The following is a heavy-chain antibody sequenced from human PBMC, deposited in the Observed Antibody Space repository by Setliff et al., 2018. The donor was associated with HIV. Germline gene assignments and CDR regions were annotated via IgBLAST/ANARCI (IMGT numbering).Heavy chain of an antibody. Sequence: SETLSLTCTVSSGSITSSLYYWTWIRQHPGKGLEWIGYFYYSGFTYYNPSLKSRVTISIDTSNNQFSLKLKSVTAADTAVYYCATPVTSRGYYYMDVWGKGTTVTV. CDR1: SGSITSSLYY. CDR2: FYYSGFT. J-gene: IGHJ6*03. V-gene: IGHV4-31*03. D-gene: IGHD4-17*01. CDR3: ATPVTSRGYYYMDV.